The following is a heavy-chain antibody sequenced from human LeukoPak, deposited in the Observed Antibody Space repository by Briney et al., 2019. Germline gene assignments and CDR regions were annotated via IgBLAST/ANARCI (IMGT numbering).Heavy chain of an antibody. Sequence: PETLSLTCTVSGGSISSYYWSWIRQPPGKGLEWIGYIYYSGSTNYNPSLKSRVTISVDTSKNQFSLKLSSVTAADTAVYYCAREGVGGYGSGSYYYEYGMDVWGQGTTVTVSS. CDR2: IYYSGST. J-gene: IGHJ6*02. CDR1: GGSISSYY. CDR3: AREGVGGYGSGSYYYEYGMDV. V-gene: IGHV4-59*01. D-gene: IGHD3-10*01.